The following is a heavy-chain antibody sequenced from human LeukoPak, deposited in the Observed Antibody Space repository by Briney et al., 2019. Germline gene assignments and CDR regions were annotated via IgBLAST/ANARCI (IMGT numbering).Heavy chain of an antibody. Sequence: SVKVSCKASGGTFSSYAISWVRQAPGQGLEWIGGIIPIFGTANYAQKFQGRVTITADESTSTAYMELSSLRSEDTAVYYCASGRHCGGDCYSEAEYFQHWGQGTLVTVSS. J-gene: IGHJ1*01. D-gene: IGHD2-21*02. CDR3: ASGRHCGGDCYSEAEYFQH. CDR1: GGTFSSYA. CDR2: IIPIFGTA. V-gene: IGHV1-69*01.